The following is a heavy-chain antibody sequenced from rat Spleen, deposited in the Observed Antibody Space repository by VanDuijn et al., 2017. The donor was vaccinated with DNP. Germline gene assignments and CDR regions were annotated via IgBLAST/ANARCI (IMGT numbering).Heavy chain of an antibody. Sequence: EVRLVESGGGLVQPGRSLKLSCAASGFTFSDYYMPWVRQAPTKGLELVAYISYFGDNTYSGDSVKGRFTISRDNAKSTLYLQMNSLRSEDMATYYCARHGRRVFDYWGQGVMVTVSS. V-gene: IGHV5-22*01. CDR1: GFTFSDYY. D-gene: IGHD1-11*01. CDR3: ARHGRRVFDY. CDR2: ISYFGDNT. J-gene: IGHJ2*01.